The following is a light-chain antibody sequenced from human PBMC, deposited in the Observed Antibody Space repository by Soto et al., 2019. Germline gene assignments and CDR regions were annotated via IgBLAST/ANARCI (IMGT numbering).Light chain of an antibody. Sequence: EVVLTQSPVTLALSPGERATLSCRASQNVDIYVAWYQQRPGQAPRLLIYDASNRATGIPARFSGSGSGTDFILTISSLEPEDFAVYYWQQRRDWPPFNFGGGNKLEI. CDR1: QNVDIY. CDR3: QQRRDWPPFN. CDR2: DAS. V-gene: IGKV3-11*01. J-gene: IGKJ4*01.